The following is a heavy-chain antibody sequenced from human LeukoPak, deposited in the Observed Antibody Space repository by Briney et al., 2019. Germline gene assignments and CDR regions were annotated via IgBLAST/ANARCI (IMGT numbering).Heavy chain of an antibody. Sequence: GGSLRLSCMVSGFTLSSYEMSWIRQAPGKGLEWVSSIEYGESTTHYADSVRGRFTISRDNSKNTLYLQMNGLRPEDTAVYFCAKDWGNKFASGSSYLDSWGQGTLVTVSS. CDR3: AKDWGNKFASGSSYLDS. J-gene: IGHJ4*02. V-gene: IGHV3-23*01. CDR1: GFTLSSYE. D-gene: IGHD3-10*01. CDR2: IEYGESTT.